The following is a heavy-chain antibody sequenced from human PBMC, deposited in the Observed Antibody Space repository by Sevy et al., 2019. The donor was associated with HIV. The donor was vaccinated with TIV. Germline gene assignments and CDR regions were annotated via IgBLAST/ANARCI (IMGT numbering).Heavy chain of an antibody. V-gene: IGHV3-30*04. Sequence: GGSLRLSCAASGFTFSSYAMHWVRQAPGKGLEWVAVISYDGSNKYYADSVKGRFTISRDNSKNTLYLQMNSLRAEDTAVYYCARTGDWNGREVYWGQGTLVTVSS. CDR1: GFTFSSYA. CDR2: ISYDGSNK. D-gene: IGHD1-1*01. CDR3: ARTGDWNGREVY. J-gene: IGHJ4*02.